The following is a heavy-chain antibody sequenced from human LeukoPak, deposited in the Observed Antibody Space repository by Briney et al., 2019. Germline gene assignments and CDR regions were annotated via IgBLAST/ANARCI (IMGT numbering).Heavy chain of an antibody. Sequence: GGSLRLSCAASGFTFSSYAMSWVRQAQGKGLGWVSAISGSGGSTYYADSVKGRFTISRDNSKNTLYLLMNSLRAEDTAVYYCAKEIVGAPGGLWGQGTLVTVSS. D-gene: IGHD1-26*01. CDR2: ISGSGGST. V-gene: IGHV3-23*01. CDR1: GFTFSSYA. CDR3: AKEIVGAPGGL. J-gene: IGHJ4*02.